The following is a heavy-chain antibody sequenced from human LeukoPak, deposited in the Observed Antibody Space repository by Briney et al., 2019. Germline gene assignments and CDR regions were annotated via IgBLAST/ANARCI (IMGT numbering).Heavy chain of an antibody. CDR2: IYYSGST. V-gene: IGHV4-61*08. CDR1: GGSISSGDYY. D-gene: IGHD4-11*01. Sequence: PSETLSLTCTVSGGSISSGDYYWSWIRQPPGKGLEWITYIYYSGSTNYNPSLKSRVTISVDTSKNQFSLKLSSVTAADTAVYYCARTVPAHPGGDYSNNWFDPWGQGTLVTVSS. CDR3: ARTVPAHPGGDYSNNWFDP. J-gene: IGHJ5*02.